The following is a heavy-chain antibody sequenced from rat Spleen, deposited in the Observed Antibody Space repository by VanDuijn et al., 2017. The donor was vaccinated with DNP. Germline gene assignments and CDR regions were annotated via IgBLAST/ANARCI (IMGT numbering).Heavy chain of an antibody. Sequence: EVQVVESGGGLVQPKGSLKLSCAASGFDFNTYAMSWVRQAPGKGLEWVASISNTGDNTYYSDSVKGRFSLSRDNAKSTLYLQMNSLRSEDTATYYCATDNNYFDYWGQGVMVTVSS. D-gene: IGHD1-10*01. J-gene: IGHJ2*01. CDR2: ISNTGDNT. CDR1: GFDFNTYA. V-gene: IGHV5-31*01. CDR3: ATDNNYFDY.